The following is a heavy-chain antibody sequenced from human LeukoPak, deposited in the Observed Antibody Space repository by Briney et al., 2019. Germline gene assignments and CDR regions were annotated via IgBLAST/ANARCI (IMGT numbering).Heavy chain of an antibody. J-gene: IGHJ4*02. CDR1: GGSFSGYY. V-gene: IGHV4-34*01. D-gene: IGHD3-10*01. CDR3: ARGFGPRYYYGSGTDY. CDR2: INHSGST. Sequence: SDTLSLTCAVYGGSFSGYYWSWIRQPPGKGLEWIGEINHSGSTNYNPSLTSRVTISVDTSKNQFSLQLSSVTAADTAVYYCARGFGPRYYYGSGTDYWGQGTLATVPS.